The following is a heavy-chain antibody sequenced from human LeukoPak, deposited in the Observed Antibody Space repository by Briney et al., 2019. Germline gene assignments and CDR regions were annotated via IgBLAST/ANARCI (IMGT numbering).Heavy chain of an antibody. Sequence: PSETLSLTCTVSGGSISSNYWTWIRQPPGKGLEWIGYIYYTGSTNYYNPSLKSRVTISVGTSKNQFSLKLSSVIAADTAVYYCARVNTYCGGDCYTFDYWGQGTLVTVSS. CDR2: IYYTGST. CDR3: ARVNTYCGGDCYTFDY. J-gene: IGHJ4*02. V-gene: IGHV4-59*01. CDR1: GGSISSNY. D-gene: IGHD2-21*02.